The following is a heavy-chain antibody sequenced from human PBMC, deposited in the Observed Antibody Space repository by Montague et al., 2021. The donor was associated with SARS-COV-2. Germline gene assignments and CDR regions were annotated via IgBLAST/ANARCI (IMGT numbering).Heavy chain of an antibody. J-gene: IGHJ3*02. CDR3: AKSALGVTDAFDI. D-gene: IGHD3-16*01. Sequence: SLSLSLAASEFAFSSYAMSWVRQAPGKGLEWVSAIYSGGSSTSYADSVKGRFTISRDNSKNTLYLQMYSLRAEDTAVYYCAKSALGVTDAFDIWGQGTMVTVSS. V-gene: IGHV3-23*03. CDR1: EFAFSSYA. CDR2: IYSGGSST.